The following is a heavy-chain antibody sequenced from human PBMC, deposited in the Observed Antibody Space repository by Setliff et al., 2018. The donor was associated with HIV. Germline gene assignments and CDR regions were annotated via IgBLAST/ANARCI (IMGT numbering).Heavy chain of an antibody. CDR3: ARGVELNMDHYRGSYYYYMDV. V-gene: IGHV4-38-2*01. Sequence: PSETLSLTCAVSGFSVSSGYYWGWIRQPPGKGLEWIGSISHSGITNYNPSLKSRFTISRDNSKNTLYLQMNSLRADDTAVYYCARGVELNMDHYRGSYYYYMDVWGKGTTVTV. D-gene: IGHD3-3*01. J-gene: IGHJ6*03. CDR1: GFSVSSGYY. CDR2: ISHSGIT.